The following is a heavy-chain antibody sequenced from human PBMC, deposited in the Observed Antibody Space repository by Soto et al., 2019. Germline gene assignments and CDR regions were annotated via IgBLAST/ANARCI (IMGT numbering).Heavy chain of an antibody. J-gene: IGHJ4*03. D-gene: IGHD6-13*01. CDR1: CDSVTSYF. V-gene: IGHV4-59*02. CDR2: MHYNGFS. CDR3: ATSYRNAWYTY. Sequence: SEALSLTCSFSCDSVTSYFLTWIRQSPEKGLEWSGYMHYNGFSHYNPPLKSRLTISVDRSKKPFTLQLTSVTVADTAVYYCATSYRNAWYTYLGQGTQGPVSP.